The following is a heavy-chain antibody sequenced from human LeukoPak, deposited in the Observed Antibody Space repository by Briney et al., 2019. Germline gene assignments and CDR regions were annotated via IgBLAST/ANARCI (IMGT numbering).Heavy chain of an antibody. CDR2: IGSDGST. V-gene: IGHV3-23*01. CDR1: GFDFIGYA. Sequence: GGSLRLSCAVSGFDFIGYAMSWVRQAPGKGLEWVSGIGSDGSTHYAESVKGRFAISRDNSKSTLYLQMNSLRAEDTAVYYCARDMGLYYDILTGYSTPADGMDVWGQGTTVTVSS. D-gene: IGHD3-9*01. J-gene: IGHJ6*02. CDR3: ARDMGLYYDILTGYSTPADGMDV.